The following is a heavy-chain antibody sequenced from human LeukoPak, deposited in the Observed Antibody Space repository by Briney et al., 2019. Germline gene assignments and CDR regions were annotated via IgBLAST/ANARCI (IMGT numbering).Heavy chain of an antibody. CDR3: ARGGRHAFDI. V-gene: IGHV4-30-2*01. Sequence: SETLSLTCTVSGGSISSGGYYWSWIRQPPGKGLEWIGEINHSGSTNYNPSLKSRVTISVDTSKNQFSLELSSVTAADTAVYYCARGGRHAFDIWGQGTMVTVSS. CDR1: GGSISSGGYY. CDR2: INHSGST. J-gene: IGHJ3*02.